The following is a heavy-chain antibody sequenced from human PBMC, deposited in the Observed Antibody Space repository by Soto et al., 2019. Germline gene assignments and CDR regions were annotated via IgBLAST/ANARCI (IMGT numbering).Heavy chain of an antibody. V-gene: IGHV1-69*13. D-gene: IGHD2-15*01. CDR2: IIPIFGTA. CDR3: ARVRLLVNYYYYYGMDV. CDR1: GGTFSSYA. Sequence: SVKVSCKASGGTFSSYAISWVRQAPGQGLGWMGGIIPIFGTANYAQKFQGRVTITADESTSTAYMELSSLRSEDTAVYYCARVRLLVNYYYYYGMDVWGQGTTVTVSS. J-gene: IGHJ6*02.